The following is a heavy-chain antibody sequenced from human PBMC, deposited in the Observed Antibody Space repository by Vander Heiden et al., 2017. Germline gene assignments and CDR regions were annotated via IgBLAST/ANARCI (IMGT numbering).Heavy chain of an antibody. Sequence: EVQLVESGGGLVQSGGSLRFSCEASGINFRYYAMTWARQAPGKGLEWVSTISGSGNDADYAGSVKGRFIISRDNSKNTLYLQMNSLRAGDTVLYYCAKEGLWYGGNWFDPWGQGTLVTVSS. CDR2: ISGSGNDA. D-gene: IGHD3-10*01. V-gene: IGHV3-23*04. J-gene: IGHJ5*01. CDR1: GINFRYYA. CDR3: AKEGLWYGGNWFDP.